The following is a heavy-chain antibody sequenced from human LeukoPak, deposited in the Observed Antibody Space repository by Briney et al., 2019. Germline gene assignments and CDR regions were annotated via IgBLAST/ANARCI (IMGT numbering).Heavy chain of an antibody. D-gene: IGHD5-12*01. CDR3: ARSSGYTQGFDY. J-gene: IGHJ4*02. Sequence: GGSLRLSCAASGFTFSSYSMSWVRQAPGKGLEWVSSISSSSSHIYYADSVKGRFTISRDSAKNSLYLQMNSLRGEDTAVYYCARSSGYTQGFDYWGQGTLVTVSS. V-gene: IGHV3-21*01. CDR2: ISSSSSHI. CDR1: GFTFSSYS.